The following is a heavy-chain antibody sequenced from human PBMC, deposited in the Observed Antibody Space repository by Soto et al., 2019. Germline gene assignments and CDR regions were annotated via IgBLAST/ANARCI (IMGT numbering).Heavy chain of an antibody. V-gene: IGHV3-23*01. J-gene: IGHJ6*02. CDR2: ISGTGGST. CDR3: AKDRNSDNWNYYGMDV. CDR1: GFTFRSYA. Sequence: PGGSLRLSCAISGFTFRSYAMSWVRQAPGKGLEWVSGISGTGGSTYYADSVKGRFTISRDNSKNTLYLQMNSVRAEDTALYYCAKDRNSDNWNYYGMDVWGQGTTVTVSS. D-gene: IGHD1-20*01.